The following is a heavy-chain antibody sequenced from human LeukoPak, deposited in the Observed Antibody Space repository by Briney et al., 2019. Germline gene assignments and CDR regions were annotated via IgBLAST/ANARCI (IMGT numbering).Heavy chain of an antibody. Sequence: GGSLRLSCAASGFTFSSYSMNWVRQAPGKGLEWVSYISSSSSTIYYADSVKGRFTISRDNAKNSLYLQMNSLRAEDTAVYYCARDSPSGSYYYFDYWGQGTMVTVSS. CDR2: ISSSSSTI. V-gene: IGHV3-48*01. CDR1: GFTFSSYS. CDR3: ARDSPSGSYYYFDY. D-gene: IGHD1-26*01. J-gene: IGHJ4*02.